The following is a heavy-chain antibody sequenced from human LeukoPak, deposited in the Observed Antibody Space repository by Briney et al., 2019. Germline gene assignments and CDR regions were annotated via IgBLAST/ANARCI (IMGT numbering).Heavy chain of an antibody. CDR2: IKQDGSEK. CDR1: GFTFSSYA. J-gene: IGHJ4*02. Sequence: GGSLRLSCAASGFTFSSYAMSWVRQAPGKGLEWVANIKQDGSEKYYVDSVKGRFTISRDNAKNSLYLQMNSLRAEDTAVYYCAREGIQLWLRYFDYWGQGTLVTVSS. CDR3: AREGIQLWLRYFDY. V-gene: IGHV3-7*01. D-gene: IGHD5-18*01.